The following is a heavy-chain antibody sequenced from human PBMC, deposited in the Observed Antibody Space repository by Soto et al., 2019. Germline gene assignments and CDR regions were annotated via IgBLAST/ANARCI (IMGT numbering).Heavy chain of an antibody. V-gene: IGHV4-59*01. D-gene: IGHD6-13*01. Sequence: SETLSLTCTVSGGSISSYYWSWIRQPPGKGLEWIGYIYYSGSTNYNPSLKSRVTISVDTSKNQFSLKLSSVTAADTAVYYCARADFWHSSSCRNHFAYCGQGTLVPVSS. CDR3: ARADFWHSSSCRNHFAY. CDR1: GGSISSYY. CDR2: IYYSGST. J-gene: IGHJ4*02.